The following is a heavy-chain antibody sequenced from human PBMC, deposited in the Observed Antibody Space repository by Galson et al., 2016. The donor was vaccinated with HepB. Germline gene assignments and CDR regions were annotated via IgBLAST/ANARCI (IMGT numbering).Heavy chain of an antibody. J-gene: IGHJ4*02. V-gene: IGHV3-23*01. D-gene: IGHD2-2*01. CDR2: ITGGGGIT. CDR1: GFNFRDYG. CDR3: AKDRLGYCSIPSCYFWDS. Sequence: SLRLSCAASGFNFRDYGMTWVRQAPGKGLEWVSFITGGGGITHYGDSVKGRFTISRDTSKKTLYPQMTNLRAEDTAIYYCAKDRLGYCSIPSCYFWDSWGQGALVIVSS.